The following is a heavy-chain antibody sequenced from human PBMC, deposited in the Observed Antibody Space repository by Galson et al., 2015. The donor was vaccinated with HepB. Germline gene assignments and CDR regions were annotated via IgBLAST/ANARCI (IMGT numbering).Heavy chain of an antibody. CDR1: GGTFSSYT. CDR2: IIPILGIA. Sequence: SVKVSCKASGGTFSSYTISWVRQAPGQGLEWMGRIIPILGIANYAQKFQGRVTITADKSTSTAYMELSSLRSEDTAVYYCARADTDPYYYGSGSLNYYYYYGMDVWGQGTTVTVSS. D-gene: IGHD3-10*01. V-gene: IGHV1-69*02. J-gene: IGHJ6*02. CDR3: ARADTDPYYYGSGSLNYYYYYGMDV.